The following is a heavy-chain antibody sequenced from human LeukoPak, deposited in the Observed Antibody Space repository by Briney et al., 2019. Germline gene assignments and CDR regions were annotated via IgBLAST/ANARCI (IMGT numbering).Heavy chain of an antibody. CDR2: INHSGST. D-gene: IGHD2-2*01. CDR1: GGSFSGYY. CDR3: ARVPCSSTSCDYYYYYGMDV. J-gene: IGHJ6*02. Sequence: PSETLSLTCAVYGGSFSGYYWSWIRQPPGKGLEWIGEINHSGSTNYNPSLKSRVTISVDTSKNQFSLKKSSVTAADTAVYYCARVPCSSTSCDYYYYYGMDVWGQGTTVTVSS. V-gene: IGHV4-34*01.